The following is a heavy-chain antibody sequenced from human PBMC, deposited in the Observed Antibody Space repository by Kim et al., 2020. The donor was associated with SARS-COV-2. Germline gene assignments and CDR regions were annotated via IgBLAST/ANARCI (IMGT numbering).Heavy chain of an antibody. D-gene: IGHD1-1*01. V-gene: IGHV1-2*02. CDR1: GFTFTDTY. CDR2: INSNSGGT. Sequence: ASVKVSCKASGFTFTDTYIYWVRQAPGQGLEWMGWINSNSGGTKFAQKFQGRVTMTRDTSITTAYLELSSLRSDDTAVYYCVRGVTTSGYWGQGTLVTVSS. CDR3: VRGVTTSGY. J-gene: IGHJ4*02.